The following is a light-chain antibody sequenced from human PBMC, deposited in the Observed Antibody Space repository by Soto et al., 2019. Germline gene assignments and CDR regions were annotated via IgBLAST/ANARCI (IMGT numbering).Light chain of an antibody. Sequence: ERVMTQSPATLSVSPGERATLSCRASESVSSHLAWYQQKPGLAPRLLIYGASTRATGVPARFIGSGSGTEFTLTISGLQPEDFAIYYCQHYNNWPHTFGQGTKVDIK. CDR3: QHYNNWPHT. V-gene: IGKV3-15*01. J-gene: IGKJ2*01. CDR2: GAS. CDR1: ESVSSH.